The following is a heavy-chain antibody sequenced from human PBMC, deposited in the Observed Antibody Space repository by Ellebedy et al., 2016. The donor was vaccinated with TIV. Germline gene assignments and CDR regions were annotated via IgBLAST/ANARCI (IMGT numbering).Heavy chain of an antibody. CDR2: VYSKTDGGTT. Sequence: GESLKISXAASGFTFSDYYMSWVRQAPGKGLEWVGRVYSKTDGGTTDYAAPVKGRFTISRDDSKNTLYPHMNSLKTEDTAVYYCTTDPGSLLFVWRRVNFDYWGQGTLVTVSS. CDR1: GFTFSDYY. J-gene: IGHJ4*02. V-gene: IGHV3-15*01. CDR3: TTDPGSLLFVWRRVNFDY. D-gene: IGHD3-16*01.